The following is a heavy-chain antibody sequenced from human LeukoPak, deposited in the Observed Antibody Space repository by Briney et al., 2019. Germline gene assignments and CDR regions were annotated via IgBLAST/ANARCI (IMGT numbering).Heavy chain of an antibody. D-gene: IGHD2-2*01. J-gene: IGHJ4*02. Sequence: PSETLSLTCTVSGVSISSGGYHWSWIRQHPGKGLEWIGHIHYSGSTYYNPSLKSRVIISVDTSKKEFTLRLRSVTAADTAVYYCVRDPAAVPAAYWGQGTLVTVSS. CDR2: IHYSGST. V-gene: IGHV4-31*03. CDR1: GVSISSGGYH. CDR3: VRDPAAVPAAY.